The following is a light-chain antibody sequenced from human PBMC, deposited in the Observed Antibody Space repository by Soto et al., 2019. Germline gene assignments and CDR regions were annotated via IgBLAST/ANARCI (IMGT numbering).Light chain of an antibody. CDR1: SSDVGSYNN. CDR2: DVS. J-gene: IGLJ2*01. CDR3: SSYTTSSTHVV. V-gene: IGLV2-14*01. Sequence: QSALTQPASVSGSPGQSITISCTGTSSDVGSYNNVSWYQQYPDKAPKLMIYDVSNRPSGVSYRFSGSKSGNTASLTISGLQAEDEADYYCSSYTTSSTHVVFGGGTKLTVL.